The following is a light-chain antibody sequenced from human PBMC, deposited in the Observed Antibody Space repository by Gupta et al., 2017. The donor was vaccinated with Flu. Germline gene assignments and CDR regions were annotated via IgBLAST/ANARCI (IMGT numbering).Light chain of an antibody. CDR3: QQRSNWPPLT. V-gene: IGKV3-11*01. Sequence: DRATLACRASQSGSSYLAWYQQKPGQAPRLLNYDASNRATGIPARFSGSGSGTDCTLTISSLGPEDFAVYYCQQRSNWPPLTFGGGTKVEIK. CDR1: QSGSSY. CDR2: DAS. J-gene: IGKJ4*01.